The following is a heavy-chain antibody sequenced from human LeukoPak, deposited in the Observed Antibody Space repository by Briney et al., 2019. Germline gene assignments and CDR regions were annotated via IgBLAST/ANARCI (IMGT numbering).Heavy chain of an antibody. CDR1: GYTFTSYY. D-gene: IGHD2-15*01. J-gene: IGHJ4*02. CDR3: ARYIYCSGGSCLGLDY. CDR2: IKQDGSEK. V-gene: IGHV3-7*01. Sequence: ASVKVSCKASGYTFTSYYMHWVRQAPGKGLEWVANIKQDGSEKYYVDSVKGRFTISRDNAKNSLYLQMNSLRAEDTAVYYCARYIYCSGGSCLGLDYWGQGTLVTVSS.